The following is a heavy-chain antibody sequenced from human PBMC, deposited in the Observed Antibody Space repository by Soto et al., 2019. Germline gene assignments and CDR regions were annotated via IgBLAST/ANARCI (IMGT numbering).Heavy chain of an antibody. J-gene: IGHJ5*02. CDR1: GYTFTSYG. CDR3: ARVGSSSWYGSDWFDP. Sequence: ASVKVSCKASGYTFTSYGISWVRQAPGQGLEWMGWISAYNGNTNYAQKLQGRVTMTTDTSTSTAYMELRSLRSDDTAVYYCARVGSSSWYGSDWFDPWGQGTLVTVSS. CDR2: ISAYNGNT. V-gene: IGHV1-18*04. D-gene: IGHD6-13*01.